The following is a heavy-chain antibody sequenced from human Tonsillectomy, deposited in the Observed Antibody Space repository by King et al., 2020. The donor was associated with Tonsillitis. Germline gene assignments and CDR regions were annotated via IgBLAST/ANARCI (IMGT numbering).Heavy chain of an antibody. CDR3: AKDGGSSSRHFDY. V-gene: IGHV3-23*04. J-gene: IGHJ4*02. Sequence: VQLVESGGGLVQPGGSLRLSCAASGFTFSSYAMSWVRQDPGKGLEWVSVISASGGTTYYADSVKGRFTISRDNSKNTLYLQMNSLKAEDTAVYYCAKDGGSSSRHFDYWGQGTLVTVSS. CDR1: GFTFSSYA. CDR2: ISASGGTT. D-gene: IGHD2-15*01.